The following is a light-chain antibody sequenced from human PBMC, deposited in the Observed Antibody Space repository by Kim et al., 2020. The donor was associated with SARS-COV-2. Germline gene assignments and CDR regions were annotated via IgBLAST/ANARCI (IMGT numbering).Light chain of an antibody. V-gene: IGLV2-8*01. Sequence: GQSVIIACSGTSSDFGRSESVSWYQQHPGKAPRLLIYEVTKRPSGVPDRFSGSKSGLTASLTVSGLQTEDEADYYCSTDAGDNNFVFGTGTKVTVL. CDR3: STDAGDNNFV. J-gene: IGLJ1*01. CDR2: EVT. CDR1: SSDFGRSES.